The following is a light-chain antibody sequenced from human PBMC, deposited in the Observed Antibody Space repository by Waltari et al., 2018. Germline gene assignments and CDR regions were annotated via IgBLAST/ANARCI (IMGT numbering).Light chain of an antibody. CDR2: GAS. Sequence: EIVMTQSPATPSVSPGERATLSCRASQSVSSNLAWDQQKPGQAPRLLIYGASTRATGIPARFSGSGSVTEFTLTISSLQSEDFAVYYCQQYNNWPRTFGQGTKVEIK. CDR3: QQYNNWPRT. V-gene: IGKV3-15*01. CDR1: QSVSSN. J-gene: IGKJ1*01.